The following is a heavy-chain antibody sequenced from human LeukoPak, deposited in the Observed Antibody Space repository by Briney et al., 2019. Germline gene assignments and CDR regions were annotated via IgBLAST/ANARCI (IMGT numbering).Heavy chain of an antibody. CDR1: GFTFSSYG. CDR3: ARAGGTARKGNWFDP. Sequence: GGSLRLSCAASGFTFSSYGMSWVRQAPGKGLEWVSAISGSGGSTYYADSVKGRFTISRDNAKNSLFLQMNSLRAEDTAVYYCARAGGTARKGNWFDPWGQGTLVTVSS. D-gene: IGHD1-26*01. CDR2: ISGSGGST. V-gene: IGHV3-23*01. J-gene: IGHJ5*02.